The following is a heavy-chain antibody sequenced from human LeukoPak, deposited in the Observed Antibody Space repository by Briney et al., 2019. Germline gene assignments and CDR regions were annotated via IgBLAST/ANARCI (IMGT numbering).Heavy chain of an antibody. D-gene: IGHD3-10*02. CDR2: ISSSGSTI. CDR1: GFTFSGYE. Sequence: GGSLRLSCAASGFTFSGYEMNWVRQAPGKGQEWVSYISSSGSTIYYADSVKGRFTISRDNAKNSLYLQMNSLRAEDTAVYYCAELGITMIGGVWGKGTTVTISS. V-gene: IGHV3-48*03. CDR3: AELGITMIGGV. J-gene: IGHJ6*04.